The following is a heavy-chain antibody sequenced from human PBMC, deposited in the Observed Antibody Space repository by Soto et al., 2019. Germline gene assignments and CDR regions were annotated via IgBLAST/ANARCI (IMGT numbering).Heavy chain of an antibody. CDR2: ISAYNGNT. D-gene: IGHD2-2*01. Sequence: ASVKVSCKASGYTFTSYGISWVRQAPGQGLEWMGWISAYNGNTNYAQKLQGRVTMTTDTSTSTAYMELRSLRSDDTAVYYCARDLLYCSSTSCYPGPFDIWGQGTMVTV. CDR1: GYTFTSYG. CDR3: ARDLLYCSSTSCYPGPFDI. J-gene: IGHJ3*02. V-gene: IGHV1-18*01.